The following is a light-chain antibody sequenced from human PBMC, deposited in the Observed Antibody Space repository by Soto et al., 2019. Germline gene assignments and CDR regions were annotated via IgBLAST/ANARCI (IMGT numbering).Light chain of an antibody. Sequence: EIVMTPSPATLSVSPGERATLSCRASQRVSSNLAWYQQKPGQAPRLLIYGASTRATGIPARFSGSGSGTEFTLTISSLQSEDFAVYYCQQYNNWWTFGQGTKVDIK. CDR3: QQYNNWWT. J-gene: IGKJ1*01. CDR1: QRVSSN. V-gene: IGKV3-15*01. CDR2: GAS.